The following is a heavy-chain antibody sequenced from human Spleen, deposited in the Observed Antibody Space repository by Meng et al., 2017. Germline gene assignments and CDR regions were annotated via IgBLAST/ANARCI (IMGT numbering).Heavy chain of an antibody. CDR1: GFTFTSYT. V-gene: IGHV3-21*01. Sequence: GGSLRLSCAASGFTFTSYTMNWVRQAPGKGLEWVSSISTSSGYIYYADSVKGRSTISRDNAKNSLYLQMNSLRGEDTAVYYCTRSQGYFDYWSQGTLVTVSS. CDR3: TRSQGYFDY. J-gene: IGHJ4*02. CDR2: ISTSSGYI.